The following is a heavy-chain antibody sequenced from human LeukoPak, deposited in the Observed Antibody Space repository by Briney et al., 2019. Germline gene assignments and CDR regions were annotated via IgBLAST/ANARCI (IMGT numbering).Heavy chain of an antibody. D-gene: IGHD3-3*01. CDR1: GFTFSTYG. V-gene: IGHV3-66*01. Sequence: PGGSLRLSCVASGFTFSTYGMNWVRQAPGKGLEWVSVIYSDISTYYADSVKGRFTISRDNSKNTLYLQMNSLRAEDTAVYYCTRDLSWVGGNDYWGQGTLVTVSS. CDR2: IYSDIST. J-gene: IGHJ4*02. CDR3: TRDLSWVGGNDY.